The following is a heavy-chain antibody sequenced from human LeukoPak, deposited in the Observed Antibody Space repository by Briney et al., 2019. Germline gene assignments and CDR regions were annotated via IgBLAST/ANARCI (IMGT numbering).Heavy chain of an antibody. D-gene: IGHD6-19*01. Sequence: SETLSLTCTVSGGSISSSSYYRSWIRQPPGKGLEWIGEINHSGSTNYNPSLKSRVTISVDTSKNQFSLKLSSVTAADTAVYYCASSGWSLGGYFQHWGQGTLVTVSS. CDR2: INHSGST. CDR1: GGSISSSSYY. V-gene: IGHV4-39*07. CDR3: ASSGWSLGGYFQH. J-gene: IGHJ1*01.